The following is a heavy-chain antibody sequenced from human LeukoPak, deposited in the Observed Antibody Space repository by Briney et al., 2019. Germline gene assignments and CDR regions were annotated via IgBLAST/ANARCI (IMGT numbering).Heavy chain of an antibody. CDR1: GLTGSSNF. CDR3: ASSGTASRGAMDV. CDR2: IYSGGST. J-gene: IGHJ6*02. V-gene: IGHV3-66*01. D-gene: IGHD1-1*01. Sequence: GGSLRLSCAASGLTGSSNFMTWVRQAPGKGLEWVSAIYSGGSTFYADSVRGRFNISRDSSRKTMFLQMSSLRVEDAAVYYCASSGTASRGAMDVWGQGTTVTVSS.